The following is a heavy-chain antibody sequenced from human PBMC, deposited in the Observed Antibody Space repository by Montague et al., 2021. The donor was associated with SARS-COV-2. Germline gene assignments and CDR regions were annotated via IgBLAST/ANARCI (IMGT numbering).Heavy chain of an antibody. V-gene: IGHV4-39*01. D-gene: IGHD6-13*01. CDR3: ARQGGYSSDY. CDR1: GGSISSSSYY. CDR2: IYYSGST. J-gene: IGHJ4*02. Sequence: SETLSLTRTVSGGSISSSSYYWGWIRQPPGKGLEWIGSIYYSGSTYYNPSLKSRVTISVDTSKNQFSLELSSVTAADTAVYYCARQGGYSSDYWGQGTLVTVSS.